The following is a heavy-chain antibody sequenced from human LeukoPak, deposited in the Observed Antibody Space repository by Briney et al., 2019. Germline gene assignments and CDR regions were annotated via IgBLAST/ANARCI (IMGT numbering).Heavy chain of an antibody. CDR2: VYSGGYT. CDR3: TRVAFLGGHSQAIDI. Sequence: PGGSLRLSCAASGFTVSSNYMSWVRQAPVKVLEWVSVVYSGGYTHYPDSVMDRFTISRDNSRNTLYLQMNSLRVEDSAVYYCTRVAFLGGHSQAIDIWGQGTMVTVSS. J-gene: IGHJ3*02. D-gene: IGHD2-21*01. V-gene: IGHV3-53*01. CDR1: GFTVSSNY.